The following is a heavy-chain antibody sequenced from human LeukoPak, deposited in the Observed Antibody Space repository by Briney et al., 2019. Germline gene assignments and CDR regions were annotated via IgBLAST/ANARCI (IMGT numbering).Heavy chain of an antibody. CDR3: ATVWKAAVVTM. V-gene: IGHV4-4*07. D-gene: IGHD4-23*01. J-gene: IGHJ4*02. CDR2: IYSSGST. CDR1: GGSITSYY. Sequence: SETLSLTCTVSGGSITSYYWSWIRQPAGKGLEWIGRIYSSGSTNYNPSLKSRVSMSVDTSKNQFSLKLTSVTAADTAVYYCATVWKAAVVTMWGQGILVTVSS.